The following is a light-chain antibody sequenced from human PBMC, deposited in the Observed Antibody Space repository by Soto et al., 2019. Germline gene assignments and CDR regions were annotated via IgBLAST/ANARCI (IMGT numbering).Light chain of an antibody. CDR2: GAT. J-gene: IGKJ2*01. CDR1: QVISNY. Sequence: DIQMTQSPSSLSASVGDRVTITCRASQVISNYLNWYQQKPGKAPNLLIYGATSLQSGVPSRFSSSGSGTDFTLTISSVQPEDFATYYCQQSYSTLLYTFGQGTELEIK. V-gene: IGKV1-39*01. CDR3: QQSYSTLLYT.